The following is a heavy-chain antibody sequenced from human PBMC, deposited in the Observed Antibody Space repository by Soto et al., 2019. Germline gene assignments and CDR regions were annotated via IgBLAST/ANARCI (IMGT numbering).Heavy chain of an antibody. V-gene: IGHV1-2*04. J-gene: IGHJ6*03. CDR1: GDSFNDYY. Sequence: QVQLVQSGAEVRKPGASVTVSCRSSGDSFNDYYIHWVRQAPGQGLEWMGWINHNSGVTKYAQKFQGWVSMTRDTSIRTVYMQLSRLSSDDTAVYYCARERGGATATLDYYYFYMDVWGTGTTVTVSS. CDR2: INHNSGVT. CDR3: ARERGGATATLDYYYFYMDV. D-gene: IGHD5-12*01.